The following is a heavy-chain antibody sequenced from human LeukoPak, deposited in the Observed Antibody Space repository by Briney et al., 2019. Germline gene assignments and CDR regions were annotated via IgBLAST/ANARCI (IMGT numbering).Heavy chain of an antibody. Sequence: PSETLSLTCAVYGGSFSGYYWSWIRQPPGKGLEWIWEINHSGSTNYNPSLKSRVTISVDTSKNQFSLKLSSVTAADTAVYYCARGVRWHYYDSSGYPDYWGQGTLVTVSS. V-gene: IGHV4-34*01. D-gene: IGHD3-22*01. CDR3: ARGVRWHYYDSSGYPDY. J-gene: IGHJ4*02. CDR1: GGSFSGYY. CDR2: INHSGST.